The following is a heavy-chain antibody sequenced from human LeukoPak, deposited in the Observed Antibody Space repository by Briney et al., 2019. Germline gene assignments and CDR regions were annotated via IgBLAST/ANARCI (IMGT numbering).Heavy chain of an antibody. D-gene: IGHD2/OR15-2a*01. Sequence: PGGSLRLSCAASGFTVSTNYMSWVRQAPGKKLEWVSAIGTAGDTYYPGSVKGRFTISRENAKNSLYLQMNSLRSGDTAVYYCARARAKYYYHGMDVWGQGTTVTVSS. V-gene: IGHV3-13*01. CDR2: IGTAGDT. CDR1: GFTVSTNY. CDR3: ARARAKYYYHGMDV. J-gene: IGHJ6*02.